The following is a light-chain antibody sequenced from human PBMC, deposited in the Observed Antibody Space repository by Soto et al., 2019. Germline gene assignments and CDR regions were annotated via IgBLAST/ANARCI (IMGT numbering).Light chain of an antibody. J-gene: IGKJ5*01. Sequence: EIVLTQSPATLSLSPGETATLSCRASQSVSSYLAWYQQKPGQAPRLLIYDASTRATGIPARFSGSGSGTDFTVTISSLEPEDFAVYYCQQRFNWPPITFGQGTRLEIK. CDR2: DAS. CDR1: QSVSSY. CDR3: QQRFNWPPIT. V-gene: IGKV3-11*01.